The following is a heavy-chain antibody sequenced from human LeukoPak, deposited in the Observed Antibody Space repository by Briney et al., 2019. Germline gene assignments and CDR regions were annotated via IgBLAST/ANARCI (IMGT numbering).Heavy chain of an antibody. CDR3: ARDRLSFTDYGGNSGFDY. Sequence: GGSLRLSCAASGFTFSSYEVNWVRQAPGKGLEWVSYISSSGSTIYYADSVKGRFTISRDNAKNSLYLQMNSLRAEDTAVYYCARDRLSFTDYGGNSGFDYWGQGTLVTVSS. CDR1: GFTFSSYE. V-gene: IGHV3-48*03. CDR2: ISSSGSTI. J-gene: IGHJ4*02. D-gene: IGHD4-23*01.